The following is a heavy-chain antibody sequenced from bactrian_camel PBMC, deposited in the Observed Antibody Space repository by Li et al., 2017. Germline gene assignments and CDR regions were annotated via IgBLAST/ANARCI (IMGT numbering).Heavy chain of an antibody. CDR1: EDTYGSSC. CDR3: TPGHIMISGD. CDR2: MLRSGLVT. D-gene: IGHD2*01. Sequence: VQLVESGGGSVQAGGSLRLSCVVSEDTYGSSCMSWFRQVPGKEREGVAGMLRSGLVTYIADSVKGRFTISRDNTKNTLFLQMNSLKTGDTAVYYCTPGHIMISGDWGQGTQVTVS. V-gene: IGHV3S68*01. J-gene: IGHJ4*01.